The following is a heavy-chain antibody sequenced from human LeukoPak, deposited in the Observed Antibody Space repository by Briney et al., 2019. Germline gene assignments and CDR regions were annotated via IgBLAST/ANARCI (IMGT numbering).Heavy chain of an antibody. CDR1: GFTFSSYS. CDR2: ITSSSTYI. V-gene: IGHV3-21*06. CDR3: ARSMVRETFDS. J-gene: IGHJ4*02. Sequence: GASLKLSCTASGFTFSSYSMSWVRQAPGQGLEWVSSITSSSTYIYYADSLKGRFTISRDNAKNSLFLQMNSLRAEDTAVYYCARSMVRETFDSWGQGTLVTVSS. D-gene: IGHD3-10*01.